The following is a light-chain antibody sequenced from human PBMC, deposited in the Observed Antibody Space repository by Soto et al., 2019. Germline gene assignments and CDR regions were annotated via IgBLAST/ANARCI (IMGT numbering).Light chain of an antibody. CDR2: DAS. V-gene: IGKV3-15*01. J-gene: IGKJ5*01. Sequence: EIVMTQSPVTLSVSPGERATLSCRASQTIGSNLAWYQQKHGQPPRLLIYDASTRATDVPARFTGSGSATEFTLTISSLQSEDFALYYCQQYNNWPLFGQGTRLEIK. CDR3: QQYNNWPL. CDR1: QTIGSN.